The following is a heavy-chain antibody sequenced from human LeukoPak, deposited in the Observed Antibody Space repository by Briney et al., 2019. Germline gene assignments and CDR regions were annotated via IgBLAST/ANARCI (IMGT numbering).Heavy chain of an antibody. D-gene: IGHD3-10*01. CDR3: AMVRGATFDY. J-gene: IGHJ4*02. CDR2: IYYSGST. CDR1: GGSISSYY. V-gene: IGHV4-59*08. Sequence: PSETLSLTCTVSGGSISSYYWSWIRQPPGKGLEWFGYIYYSGSTNYNPSLKSRVTISVDTSKNQFSLKLSSVTAADTAVYYCAMVRGATFDYWGQGTLVTVSS.